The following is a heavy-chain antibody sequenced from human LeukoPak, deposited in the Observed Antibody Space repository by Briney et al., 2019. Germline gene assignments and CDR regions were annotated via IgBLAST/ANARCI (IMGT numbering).Heavy chain of an antibody. CDR2: ISGSGGST. V-gene: IGHV3-23*01. D-gene: IGHD6-13*01. CDR3: ARRSSWIDAFDI. J-gene: IGHJ3*02. CDR1: GFTFSSYA. Sequence: GGSLRLSCAASGFTFSSYAMSWVRQAPGKGLEWVSAISGSGGSTYYADSVKGRFTISRDNSKNTLYLQMNSLRAEDTAVYYCARRSSWIDAFDIWGQGTMVTVSS.